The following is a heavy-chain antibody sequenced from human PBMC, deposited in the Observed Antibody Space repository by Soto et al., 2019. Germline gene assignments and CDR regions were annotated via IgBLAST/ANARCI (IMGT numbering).Heavy chain of an antibody. D-gene: IGHD2-8*02. CDR3: VTGKNDAFDI. CDR1: GFTLSNYA. J-gene: IGHJ3*02. V-gene: IGHV3-23*01. Sequence: GSLRLSCAAPGFTLSNYAMSWVRQAPGKGLEWVSGITGDGVSVFYADSVKGRFTISTDNSKNTLYLQMNSLRVEDTAVYYCVTGKNDAFDIWGQGTMVTVSS. CDR2: ITGDGVSV.